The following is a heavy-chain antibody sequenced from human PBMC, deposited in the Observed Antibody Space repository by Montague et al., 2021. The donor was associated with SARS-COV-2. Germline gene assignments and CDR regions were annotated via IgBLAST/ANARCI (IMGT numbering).Heavy chain of an antibody. Sequence: SETLSLTCTVSGGSISSYYWSWIRQPAGKGLEWIGRIYSSGSTSYNPSLKSRVTMSVDTSKNQFSLKLSSVTAADTALYYCARDRTRSYYYGSGTYTWGGYGMDVWGQGTMVTVSS. V-gene: IGHV4-4*07. CDR3: ARDRTRSYYYGSGTYTWGGYGMDV. D-gene: IGHD3-10*01. CDR1: GGSISSYY. J-gene: IGHJ6*02. CDR2: IYSSGST.